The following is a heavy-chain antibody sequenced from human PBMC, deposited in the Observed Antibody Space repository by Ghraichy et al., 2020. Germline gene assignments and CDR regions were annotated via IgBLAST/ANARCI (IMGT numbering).Heavy chain of an antibody. Sequence: LTCAASGFTFSGSAMHWVRQASGKGLECVGRIRSKANSYAAAYAASVKGRFTISRDDSKNTAYLQMNSLKTEDTAVYYCTRGDLDYWGQGTLVTVSS. CDR2: IRSKANSYAA. J-gene: IGHJ4*02. CDR1: GFTFSGSA. CDR3: TRGDLDY. V-gene: IGHV3-73*01. D-gene: IGHD3-10*01.